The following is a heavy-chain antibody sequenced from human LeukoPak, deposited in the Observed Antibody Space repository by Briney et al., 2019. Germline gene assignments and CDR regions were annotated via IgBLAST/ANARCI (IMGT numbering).Heavy chain of an antibody. CDR1: GFTFSSYG. D-gene: IGHD6-13*01. CDR2: ISYDGSNK. CDR3: AKTGSSWYFDY. J-gene: IGHJ4*02. Sequence: GGSLRLSCAASGFTFSSYGMHSVRQAPGKGLEWVAVISYDGSNKYYADSVKGRFTTSRDNSKNTLYLQMNSLRAEDTAVYYCAKTGSSWYFDYWGQGTLVTVSS. V-gene: IGHV3-30*18.